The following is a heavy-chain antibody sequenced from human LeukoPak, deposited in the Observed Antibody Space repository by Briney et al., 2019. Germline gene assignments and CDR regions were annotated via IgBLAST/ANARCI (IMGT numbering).Heavy chain of an antibody. CDR2: IYYSGST. J-gene: IGHJ5*02. CDR3: ARDGVSSIAAQNWFDP. D-gene: IGHD6-6*01. V-gene: IGHV4-39*07. Sequence: SETLSLTCTVSGGSISSSSYYWGWIRQPPGKGLEWIGSIYYSGSTYYNPSLKSRVTISVDTSKNQFSLKLSSVTAADTAVYYCARDGVSSIAAQNWFDPWGQGTLVTVSS. CDR1: GGSISSSSYY.